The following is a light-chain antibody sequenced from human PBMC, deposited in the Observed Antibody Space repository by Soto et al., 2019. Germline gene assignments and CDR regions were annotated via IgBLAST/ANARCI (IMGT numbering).Light chain of an antibody. CDR1: SSDVGGYNY. J-gene: IGLJ1*01. CDR3: SSFTGSNTGV. Sequence: QSVLTQPVSVSGSPGQSITISCTGTSSDVGGYNYVSWYQQHPGKAPKLMIYDVSNRPSGVSNRFSGSKSGNTASLTISGLQAEDEADYYCSSFTGSNTGVFGTGTKLTVL. V-gene: IGLV2-14*01. CDR2: DVS.